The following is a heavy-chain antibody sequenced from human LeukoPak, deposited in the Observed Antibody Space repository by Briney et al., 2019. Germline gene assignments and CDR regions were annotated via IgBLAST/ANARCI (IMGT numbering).Heavy chain of an antibody. V-gene: IGHV3-43*01. CDR1: GFMLDDYT. CDR3: AKGDVDSPMNFYH. Sequence: GGSLRLSCAASGFMLDDYTMHWVSQAPGKGLEWVSLINWDGGSTYYAGSVKGRFTISRDNSKNSLYLQMNSLRTEDTALYYCAKGDVDSPMNFYHWGQGTLVTVSS. J-gene: IGHJ4*02. CDR2: INWDGGST. D-gene: IGHD5-18*01.